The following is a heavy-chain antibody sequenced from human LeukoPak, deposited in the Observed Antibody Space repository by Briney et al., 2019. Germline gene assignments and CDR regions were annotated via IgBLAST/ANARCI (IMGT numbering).Heavy chain of an antibody. CDR3: ARNRLATSGTAPVYYYYGMDV. Sequence: SETLSLNCTVSWYSISSYYWSWIRQPPGEGLEYIGYIYYSGNTNFNPSLKSRVTISVDTSKNHFSLKLSSVTAADTAVYYCARNRLATSGTAPVYYYYGMDVWGQGTTVTVSS. CDR1: WYSISSYY. D-gene: IGHD1-26*01. J-gene: IGHJ6*02. V-gene: IGHV4-59*01. CDR2: IYYSGNT.